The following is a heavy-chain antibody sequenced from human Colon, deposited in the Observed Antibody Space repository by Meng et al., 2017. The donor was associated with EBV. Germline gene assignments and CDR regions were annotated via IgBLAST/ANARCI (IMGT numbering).Heavy chain of an antibody. Sequence: QVQLRESCPGLVKPSQTLSLTCTFSGGSISSGNHYWSWIRQHPGKGLEYIGYIYYSGSTYYNPSLKSRVIISVDTSKNQFSLRLNSVTAADTAVYYCASLYGDSSVWYLDLWGRGTLVTVST. CDR1: GGSISSGNHY. V-gene: IGHV4-31*03. D-gene: IGHD4-17*01. J-gene: IGHJ2*01. CDR2: IYYSGST. CDR3: ASLYGDSSVWYLDL.